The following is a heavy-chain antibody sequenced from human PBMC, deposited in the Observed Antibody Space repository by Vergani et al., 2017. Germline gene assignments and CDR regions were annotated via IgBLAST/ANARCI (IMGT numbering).Heavy chain of an antibody. CDR3: ARDGGEYDKDALDV. CDR1: GFSFRGHG. CDR2: IGYDGRIK. V-gene: IGHV3-30*03. D-gene: IGHD2-21*01. Sequence: QVHLVESGGGVVQPGRSLTLSCVASGFSFRGHGMHWVRQAPGKGLEWVAFIGYDGRIKYNVDSVKGRFTISRDTSKKTLSLQMRSLRADDTAVYYCARDGGEYDKDALDVWGQGTKVTVTS. J-gene: IGHJ3*01.